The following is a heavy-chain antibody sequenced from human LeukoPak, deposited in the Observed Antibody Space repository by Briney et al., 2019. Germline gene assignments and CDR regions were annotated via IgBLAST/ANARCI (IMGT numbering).Heavy chain of an antibody. Sequence: SETLSLTCTVSGGSISSYYWNWIRQPPGKGLEWIGYIFYSGNTKYNPSLRSRVSISVDTSKNQFSLKLSSVTAADTAVYYCARVSSSWYQDWYFDLWGRGTLVTVSS. V-gene: IGHV4-59*01. D-gene: IGHD6-13*01. CDR2: IFYSGNT. CDR1: GGSISSYY. CDR3: ARVSSSWYQDWYFDL. J-gene: IGHJ2*01.